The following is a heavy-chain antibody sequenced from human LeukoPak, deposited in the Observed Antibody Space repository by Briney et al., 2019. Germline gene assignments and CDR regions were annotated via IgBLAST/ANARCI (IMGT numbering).Heavy chain of an antibody. CDR1: GFTFTSSA. CDR2: IVVGSGNT. D-gene: IGHD3-10*01. Sequence: GASVKVSCKASGFTFTSSAMQWVRQARGQRLEWIGWIVVGSGNTNYAQKFQERVTITRDMSTSTAYMELSSLRSDDTAVYYCAAVGSVVRGDYFDYWGQGTLVTVSS. CDR3: AAVGSVVRGDYFDY. V-gene: IGHV1-58*02. J-gene: IGHJ4*02.